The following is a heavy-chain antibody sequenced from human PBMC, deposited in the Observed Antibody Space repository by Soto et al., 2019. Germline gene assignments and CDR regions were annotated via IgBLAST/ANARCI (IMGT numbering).Heavy chain of an antibody. CDR2: IYQSGVT. D-gene: IGHD6-19*01. CDR3: AGMPYTSGLRFDP. Sequence: PSETLSLTCNMSGDSYSISTYSWSWIRQPPGKALQWIGFIYQSGVTSYNPSLASRVSISLDRSNNQCSLKLKSVTAADTAVYFCAGMPYTSGLRFDPWGPGTLVPVYS. V-gene: IGHV4-30-2*01. CDR1: GDSYSISTYS. J-gene: IGHJ5*02.